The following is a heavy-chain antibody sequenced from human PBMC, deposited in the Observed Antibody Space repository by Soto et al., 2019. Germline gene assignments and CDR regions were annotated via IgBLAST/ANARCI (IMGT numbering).Heavy chain of an antibody. J-gene: IGHJ5*02. Sequence: KPSETLSLTCTVSGGSISSYYWSWIRQPPGKGLEWIGYIYYSGSTNYNPSLKSRVTISVDTSKNQFSLKLSSVTAADTAVYYCARTLYYYDSSGYLSWFDPWGQGTLVTVSS. CDR2: IYYSGST. V-gene: IGHV4-59*01. CDR3: ARTLYYYDSSGYLSWFDP. D-gene: IGHD3-22*01. CDR1: GGSISSYY.